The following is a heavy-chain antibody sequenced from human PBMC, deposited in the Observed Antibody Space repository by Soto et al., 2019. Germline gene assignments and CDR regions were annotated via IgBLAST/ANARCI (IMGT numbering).Heavy chain of an antibody. Sequence: QVQLVESGGGVVQPGTSLRLSCAASGFTFSSYGMHWVRQAPGKGLERVAIILFDGSNQYYADSVKGRFTISRDNSKNTVYLQMTGLRAEDTAVYYCAKEAYSGATSGDPFDYWGQGTLVTVSS. CDR1: GFTFSSYG. D-gene: IGHD2-15*01. J-gene: IGHJ4*02. CDR2: ILFDGSNQ. V-gene: IGHV3-30*18. CDR3: AKEAYSGATSGDPFDY.